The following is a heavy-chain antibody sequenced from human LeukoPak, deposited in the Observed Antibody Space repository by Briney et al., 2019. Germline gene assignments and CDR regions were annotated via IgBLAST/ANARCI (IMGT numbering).Heavy chain of an antibody. V-gene: IGHV1-18*01. CDR1: GYTFTSYG. D-gene: IGHD3-10*01. CDR3: ARDPGLLWFGDSHP. Sequence: ASVKVSCKASGYTFTSYGIRWVRQAPGQGLKWMGWISAYNGNTNYAQKLQGRVTMTTDTSTSTAYMELRSLRSDGTAVYYCARDPGLLWFGDSHPWGQGTLVTVSS. CDR2: ISAYNGNT. J-gene: IGHJ4*02.